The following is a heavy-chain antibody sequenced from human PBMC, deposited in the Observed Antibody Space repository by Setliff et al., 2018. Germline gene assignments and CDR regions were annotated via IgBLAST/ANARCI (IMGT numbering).Heavy chain of an antibody. D-gene: IGHD2-2*01. CDR1: GVYLDAYS. CDR3: ARIITGTADIRDY. J-gene: IGHJ4*02. Sequence: SETLSLTCAVYGVYGVYLDAYSWSWIRQPPGQGLEWIGEISHRGSANYNPSLKGRVSISTDTSKNQFSLKLNSVTAADTAVYYCARIITGTADIRDYWGQGTLVTVSS. V-gene: IGHV4-34*01. CDR2: ISHRGSA.